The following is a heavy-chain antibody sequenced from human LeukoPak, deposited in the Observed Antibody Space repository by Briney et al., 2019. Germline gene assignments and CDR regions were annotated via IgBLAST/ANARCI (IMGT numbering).Heavy chain of an antibody. J-gene: IGHJ4*02. V-gene: IGHV3-9*01. CDR3: VSFYETY. CDR2: ISWNSGSI. D-gene: IGHD2-2*01. CDR1: GFTFDDYA. Sequence: GGSLRLSCAASGFTFDDYAMHWVRQAPGKGLEWVSHISWNSGSITYADSVKGRFTISKDNAKNTVYLQMNNLRAEDTAVYYCVSFYETYWGRGTLVTVSS.